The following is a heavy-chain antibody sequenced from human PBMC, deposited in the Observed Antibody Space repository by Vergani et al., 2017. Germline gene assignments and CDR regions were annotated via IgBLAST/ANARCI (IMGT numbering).Heavy chain of an antibody. J-gene: IGHJ4*02. CDR2: ISGSGGST. CDR3: AKSRTSCSGGSCYPDYFDY. V-gene: IGHV3-23*01. Sequence: EVQLLESGGGLVQPGGSLRLSCAASGFTFSDYAMSWVRQAPGKGLEWVSAISGSGGSTYYADSVKGRFTISRDNSKNTLYLQMNSLRAEDTAVYYCAKSRTSCSGGSCYPDYFDYWGQGTLVTVSS. CDR1: GFTFSDYA. D-gene: IGHD2-15*01.